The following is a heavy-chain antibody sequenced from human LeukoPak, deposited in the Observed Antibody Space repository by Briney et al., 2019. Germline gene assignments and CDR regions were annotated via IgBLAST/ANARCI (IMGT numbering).Heavy chain of an antibody. CDR3: ARGGNIRWVTTSSWFDP. D-gene: IGHD4-17*01. J-gene: IGHJ5*02. CDR2: INPNSGGT. Sequence: GASVKVSCKASGYTFTGYYMHWVRQAPGQGLEWMGWINPNSGGTNYAQKFQGRVTMTRDTSISTAYMELSRLRSDDTAVYYCARGGNIRWVTTSSWFDPWGQGTLVTVSS. V-gene: IGHV1-2*02. CDR1: GYTFTGYY.